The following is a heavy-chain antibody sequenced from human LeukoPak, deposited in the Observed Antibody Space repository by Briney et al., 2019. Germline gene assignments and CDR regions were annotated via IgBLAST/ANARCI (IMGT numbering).Heavy chain of an antibody. V-gene: IGHV3-48*04. D-gene: IGHD5-24*01. Sequence: GGSLRLSCAASGFTFSSYSMNWVRQAPGKGLEWVSYITSSSSTIYYADSVKGRFTISRDNAKNSLYLQMNSLRAEDTAVYYCARDPRRDGYNYFDYWGQGTLVNVSS. CDR2: ITSSSSTI. CDR3: ARDPRRDGYNYFDY. J-gene: IGHJ4*02. CDR1: GFTFSSYS.